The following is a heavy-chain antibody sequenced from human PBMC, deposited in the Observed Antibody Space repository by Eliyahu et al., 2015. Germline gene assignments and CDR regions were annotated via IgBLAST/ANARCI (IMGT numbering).Heavy chain of an antibody. D-gene: IGHD3-3*01. Sequence: QVQLQQWGAGLLKPSETLSLTCAVYGGSFSAYYWSWIRQPPGKGLEWIGEINHTGSTNYNPSLKSRATISIDTFKKQFSLKLNSVTAADTAVYYCATLYYDFWRAPHXYFDNWGQGTLVTVSS. CDR2: INHTGST. V-gene: IGHV4-34*01. CDR3: ATLYYDFWRAPHXYFDN. J-gene: IGHJ4*02. CDR1: GGSFSAYY.